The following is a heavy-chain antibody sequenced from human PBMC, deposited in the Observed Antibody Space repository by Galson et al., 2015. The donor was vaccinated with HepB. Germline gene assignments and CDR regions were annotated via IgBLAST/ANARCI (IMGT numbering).Heavy chain of an antibody. CDR1: GFKFGGSA. V-gene: IGHV3-73*01. J-gene: IGHJ4*02. Sequence: SLRLSCAASGFKFGGSAIHWVRQASGKGPEWVGRIRSKANNYATSYVPALEGRFTISRDDSKNMAYLHMRSLEADDTAVYYCARLGDFSGYTIAWGQGTQVTVSS. CDR3: ARLGDFSGYTIA. CDR2: IRSKANNYAT. D-gene: IGHD5-18*01.